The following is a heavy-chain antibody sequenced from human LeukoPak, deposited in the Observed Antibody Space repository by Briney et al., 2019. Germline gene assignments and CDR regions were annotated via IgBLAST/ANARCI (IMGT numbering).Heavy chain of an antibody. V-gene: IGHV4-61*02. CDR1: GGSLSSGSYY. CDR2: IYTSGST. CDR3: ARDRALEPGDGPYGFDH. J-gene: IGHJ5*02. Sequence: SETLSLTCTVSGGSLSSGSYYWSWIRQPAGKGLEWIGRIYTSGSTNYNPSLKSRVTISVDTSKNQFSLKLSSVTAADTAVYYCARDRALEPGDGPYGFDHWGQGTLVTVSS. D-gene: IGHD2-21*01.